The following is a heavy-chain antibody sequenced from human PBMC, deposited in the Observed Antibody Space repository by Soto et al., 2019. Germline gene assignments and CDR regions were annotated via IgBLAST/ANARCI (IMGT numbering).Heavy chain of an antibody. CDR2: ISSSANII. V-gene: IGHV3-11*01. J-gene: IGHJ4*02. CDR1: GFTFSDYY. D-gene: IGHD1-20*01. CDR3: ARTNYNWNYVDY. Sequence: QVQLVESGGGLVKPGGSLRLSCATSGFTFSDYYMSWIRQAPGKGLEWVSYISSSANIIYYAESMKGRFTISMDNAKNSLYLQMNSLRAEDTAVYYCARTNYNWNYVDYWGQGTLVTVSS.